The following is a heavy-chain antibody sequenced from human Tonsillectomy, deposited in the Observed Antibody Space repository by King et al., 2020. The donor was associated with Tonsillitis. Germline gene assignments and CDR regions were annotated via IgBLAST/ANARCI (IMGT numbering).Heavy chain of an antibody. CDR1: GGSIRSGGYY. D-gene: IGHD3-10*01. V-gene: IGHV4-31*03. CDR3: ASGIGEDYYYYYMDV. Sequence: QLQESGPGLVKPSQTLSLTCTVSGGSIRSGGYYWSWIRQHPGKGLEWIGYIYFNGSTYYNPSLKSRVTISLDTSKNQFSLKLSSVTAADTAVYYCASGIGEDYYYYYMDVWGRGTTVTVSS. J-gene: IGHJ6*03. CDR2: IYFNGST.